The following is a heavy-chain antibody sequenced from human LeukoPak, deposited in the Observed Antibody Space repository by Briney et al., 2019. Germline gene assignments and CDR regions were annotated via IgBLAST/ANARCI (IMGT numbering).Heavy chain of an antibody. J-gene: IGHJ1*01. CDR3: ARAPSVDWYKFQL. CDR1: GGSIISGANY. D-gene: IGHD1-14*01. CDR2: IYSSGHT. Sequence: SETLSLTCTVSGGSIISGANYWRWLRQRPGRGLEWIGYIYSSGHTYHNPSLRSRVFLSVDTSKRQLSLKLTSVTAADTAVYYCARAPSVDWYKFQLWGQGTLVTVSS. V-gene: IGHV4-31*03.